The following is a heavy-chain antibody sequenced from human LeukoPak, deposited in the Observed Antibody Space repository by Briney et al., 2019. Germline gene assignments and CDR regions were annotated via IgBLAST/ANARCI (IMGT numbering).Heavy chain of an antibody. CDR1: GGSFSGYY. D-gene: IGHD2-8*02. V-gene: IGHV4-34*01. CDR3: ARGFHTGYFQH. J-gene: IGHJ1*01. Sequence: SETLSLTCAVYGGSFSGYYWTWIRQPPGKGLEWIGEINHSGSTNYNPSLKSRVTISVDTSKNQFSLKLSSVTAADTAVYYCARGFHTGYFQHWGPGTLVTVSS. CDR2: INHSGST.